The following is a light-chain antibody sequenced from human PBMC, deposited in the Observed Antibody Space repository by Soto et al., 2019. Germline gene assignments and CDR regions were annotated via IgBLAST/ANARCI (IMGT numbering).Light chain of an antibody. CDR1: QSISSY. Sequence: EVVLTQSPDTLSLSPGDRATLSCRASQSISSYLAWYQQKPGQSPRLLIYDASNRATGIPARFSGSGSGTDFTLTISSLEPEDFAVYYCQQRSDWPPITFGQGTRLEF. CDR2: DAS. CDR3: QQRSDWPPIT. J-gene: IGKJ5*01. V-gene: IGKV3-11*01.